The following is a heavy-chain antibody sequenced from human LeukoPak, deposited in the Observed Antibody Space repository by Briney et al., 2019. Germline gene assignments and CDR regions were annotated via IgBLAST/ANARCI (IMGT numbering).Heavy chain of an antibody. J-gene: IGHJ4*02. Sequence: PGRSLRLSCAASGFTFNSYAMHWVRQAPGTGLEWVAVISYDGRNKYYADSVKGRFAISRDNSRNALYLQMNGLSVDDTAVYDCARDKRGATGFDYWGQGTLVTVSS. CDR2: ISYDGRNK. CDR1: GFTFNSYA. V-gene: IGHV3-30*09. CDR3: ARDKRGATGFDY. D-gene: IGHD2-15*01.